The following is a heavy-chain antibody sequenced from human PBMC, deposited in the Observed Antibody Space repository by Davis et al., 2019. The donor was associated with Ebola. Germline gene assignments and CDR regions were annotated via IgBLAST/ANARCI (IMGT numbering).Heavy chain of an antibody. CDR3: TSPYYYDSSGYYRFDY. D-gene: IGHD3-22*01. V-gene: IGHV3-73*01. J-gene: IGHJ4*02. CDR2: IRSKANSYAT. CDR1: GFTFSGSA. Sequence: PGGSLRLSCAASGFTFSGSAMHWVRQASGKGLEWVGRIRSKANSYATVYAASVKGRFTISRDDSKNTAYLQMNSLKTEDTAVYYCTSPYYYDSSGYYRFDYWGQGTLVTVSS.